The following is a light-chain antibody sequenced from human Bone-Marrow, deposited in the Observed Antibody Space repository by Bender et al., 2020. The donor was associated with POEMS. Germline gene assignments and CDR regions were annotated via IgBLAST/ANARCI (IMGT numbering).Light chain of an antibody. CDR2: SNY. CDR3: QAYDSSMTAYVI. Sequence: QSVLTQPPSASGTPGQSVIISCSGTDSNFGGNTVNWYQHLPGSAPRLVVYSNYQRPSGVPARFSASKSDTSASLAITGLQAEDEADYYCQAYDSSMTAYVIFGGGTKLTVL. CDR1: DSNFGGNT. J-gene: IGLJ2*01. V-gene: IGLV1-44*01.